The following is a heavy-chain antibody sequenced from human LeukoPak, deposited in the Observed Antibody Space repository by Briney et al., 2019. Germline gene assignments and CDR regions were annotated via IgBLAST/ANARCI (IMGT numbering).Heavy chain of an antibody. V-gene: IGHV4-61*02. CDR3: AREISRTSCYTCWFDP. CDR2: IYTSGST. CDR1: GGSISSGSYY. D-gene: IGHD2-2*02. Sequence: PSQTLSLTCTVSGGSISSGSYYWSWIRQPAGKGLEWIGRIYTSGSTNYNPSLKSRVTISVDTSKNQFSLKLSSVTAADTAVYYCAREISRTSCYTCWFDPWGQGTLVTVSS. J-gene: IGHJ5*02.